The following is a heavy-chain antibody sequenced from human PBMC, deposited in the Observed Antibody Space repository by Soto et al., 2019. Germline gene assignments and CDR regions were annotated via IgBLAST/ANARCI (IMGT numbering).Heavy chain of an antibody. D-gene: IGHD6-19*01. V-gene: IGHV3-20*04. CDR2: INWNGGST. Sequence: GGSLRLSCAASGVTIDDYGRSWVRQTPGKGLEWVSGINWNGGSTGYADSVKGRFTISRDNAKNSLYLQMNSLRAEDTALYYCARESKQWLVPNDAFAIWGQGTMVTVSS. CDR1: GVTIDDYG. J-gene: IGHJ3*02. CDR3: ARESKQWLVPNDAFAI.